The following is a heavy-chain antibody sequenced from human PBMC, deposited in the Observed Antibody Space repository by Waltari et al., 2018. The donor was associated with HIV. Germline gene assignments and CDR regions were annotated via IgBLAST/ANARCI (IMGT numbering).Heavy chain of an antibody. D-gene: IGHD3-16*02. CDR3: TRGNIWGSYRYFDY. CDR2: ITRYTANT. J-gene: IGHJ4*02. Sequence: QIRLFQSDHVVRKPGASVTISCTTSGYPFIKYHVTWVRQSLGQRLDWMGGITRYTANTNYTRESQGRVTLTTDAAAATAYLELGDLRPDDTAMYFCTRGNIWGSYRYFDYWGPGTLVTVS. CDR1: GYPFIKYH. V-gene: IGHV1-18*01.